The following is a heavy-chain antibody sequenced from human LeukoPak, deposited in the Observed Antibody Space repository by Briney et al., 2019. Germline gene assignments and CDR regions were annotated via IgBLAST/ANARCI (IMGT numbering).Heavy chain of an antibody. D-gene: IGHD2-2*01. Sequence: GASVKVSCKASGGTFSRYAMSWVRQAPGQGLEWMGGIIPIFGTASFAQKFQGRVTITADESTGTAYMELSSLRPEDTAVYYCARVVTPRYCSTPSCYWKGWFDPWGQGTLVTVSS. CDR2: IIPIFGTA. J-gene: IGHJ5*02. CDR3: ARVVTPRYCSTPSCYWKGWFDP. CDR1: GGTFSRYA. V-gene: IGHV1-69*13.